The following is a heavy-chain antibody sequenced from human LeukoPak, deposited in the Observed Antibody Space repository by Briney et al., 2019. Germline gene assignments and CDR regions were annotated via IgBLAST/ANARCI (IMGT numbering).Heavy chain of an antibody. D-gene: IGHD6-25*01. V-gene: IGHV4-38-2*01. CDR2: VYRDGNT. Sequence: SETLSLTCSVSGYSISSGYYWGWIRQPPGKGLEWVANVYRDGNTYYSPSLESRVTLSVDRSKNLFSLKLSSLSAADTAVYYCVRLAALRGFYYYMDVWGKGTAVTVSS. J-gene: IGHJ6*03. CDR3: VRLAALRGFYYYMDV. CDR1: GYSISSGYY.